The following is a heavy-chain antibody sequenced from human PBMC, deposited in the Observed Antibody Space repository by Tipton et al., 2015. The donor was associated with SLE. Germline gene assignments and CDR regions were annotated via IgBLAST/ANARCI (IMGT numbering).Heavy chain of an antibody. D-gene: IGHD6-13*01. V-gene: IGHV4-34*01. CDR3: ARVRISSWLDY. CDR2: INHSGST. Sequence: GLVKPSETLSLTCAVYGGSFSGYYWSWIRQPPGKGLEWIGEINHSGSTNYNPSLKSRVTISVDTSKNQFSLKLSSATAADTAVYYCARVRISSWLDYWGQGTLVTVSS. CDR1: GGSFSGYY. J-gene: IGHJ4*02.